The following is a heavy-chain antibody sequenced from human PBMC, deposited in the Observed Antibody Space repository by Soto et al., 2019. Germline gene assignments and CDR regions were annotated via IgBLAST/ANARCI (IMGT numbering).Heavy chain of an antibody. CDR2: IYYSGST. D-gene: IGHD4-17*01. Sequence: ASETLSLTCTVSGGSISSGGYYWSWIRQHPGKGLEWIGYIYYSGSTYYNPSLKSRVTISVDTSKNQFSLKLSSVTAADTAVYYCARGNDYGDYSYYYGTDVWGQGTTVTVSS. V-gene: IGHV4-61*08. CDR3: ARGNDYGDYSYYYGTDV. J-gene: IGHJ6*02. CDR1: GGSISSGGYY.